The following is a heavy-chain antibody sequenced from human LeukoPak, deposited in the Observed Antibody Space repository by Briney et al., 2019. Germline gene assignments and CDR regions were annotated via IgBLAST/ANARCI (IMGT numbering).Heavy chain of an antibody. J-gene: IGHJ4*02. V-gene: IGHV3-23*01. Sequence: GGSLRLSCTASGFTFSNFAMNWVRQTPGKGLEWVSVISGSGSTYYADSVRGRFTVSRDNSKHTMSLQTNTLRAEDTAVYYCARGITAFGVPGATYYFDYWGQGTLVTVSS. CDR1: GFTFSNFA. D-gene: IGHD3-3*01. CDR2: ISGSGST. CDR3: ARGITAFGVPGATYYFDY.